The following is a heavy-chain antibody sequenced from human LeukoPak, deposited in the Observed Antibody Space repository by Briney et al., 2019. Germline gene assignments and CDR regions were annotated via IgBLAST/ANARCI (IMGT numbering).Heavy chain of an antibody. CDR3: ARLGDKRWYFDY. CDR2: IYYSGST. D-gene: IGHD5-24*01. Sequence: PSETLSLTCTVSGGSISSSSYYWGWIRQPPGKGLEWIGSIYYSGSTYYNPSLKSRVTISVDTSKNQFSLKLSSVTAADTAVYYCARLGDKRWYFDYWGQGTLVTVSS. V-gene: IGHV4-39*01. J-gene: IGHJ4*02. CDR1: GGSISSSSYY.